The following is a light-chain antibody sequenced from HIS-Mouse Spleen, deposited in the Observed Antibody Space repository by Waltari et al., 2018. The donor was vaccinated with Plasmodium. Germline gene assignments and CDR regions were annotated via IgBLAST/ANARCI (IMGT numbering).Light chain of an antibody. CDR2: DAS. J-gene: IGKJ2*01. CDR3: QQYDKLPYT. Sequence: DIQMTQSPSSLSASVGDRVAITCHASQDISNYLNWYQQKPGKAPKLLIYDASNLETGVPSRFSGSGSGTDFTFTISSLQPEDIATYYCQQYDKLPYTFGQGTKLEIK. V-gene: IGKV1-33*01. CDR1: QDISNY.